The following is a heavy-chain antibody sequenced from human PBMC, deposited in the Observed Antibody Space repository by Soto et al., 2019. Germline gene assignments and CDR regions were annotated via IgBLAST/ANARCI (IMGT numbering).Heavy chain of an antibody. J-gene: IGHJ3*02. CDR1: GGSISSGGYS. Sequence: QLQLQESGSGLVKPSQTLSLTCAVSGGSISSGGYSWSWIRQPPGKGLEWIGYIYHSGSTYYNPSLKSRVTISVDRSKNQFSLKLSSVTDADTAVYYCASNLYYDSSGYYRSDAFDIWGQGTMVTVSS. D-gene: IGHD3-22*01. CDR2: IYHSGST. V-gene: IGHV4-30-2*01. CDR3: ASNLYYDSSGYYRSDAFDI.